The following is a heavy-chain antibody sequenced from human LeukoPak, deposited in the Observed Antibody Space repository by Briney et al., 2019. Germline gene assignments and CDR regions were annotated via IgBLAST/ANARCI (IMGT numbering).Heavy chain of an antibody. V-gene: IGHV4-34*01. CDR2: INHSGST. D-gene: IGHD3-9*01. Sequence: SETLSLTCAVYGGSFSGYYWSWIRQPPGKGLEWIGEINHSGSTNYNPSLKSRVTISVDTSKNQFSLKLSSVTAADTAVYYCARLWNYDILTGYYKSAFGIWGQGTMVTVSS. CDR1: GGSFSGYY. J-gene: IGHJ3*02. CDR3: ARLWNYDILTGYYKSAFGI.